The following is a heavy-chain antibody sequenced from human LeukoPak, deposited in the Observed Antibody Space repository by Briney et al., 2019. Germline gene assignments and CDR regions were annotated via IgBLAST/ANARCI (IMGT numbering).Heavy chain of an antibody. V-gene: IGHV4-39*01. CDR3: ASSPSRFTVLVPPGPVDY. Sequence: SETLSLTCTVSGGSISSSSYYWGWIRQPPGKGLEWIGNIYYSGSTYYNPSLKSRVTISLDSSKNQFSLKLSSVTAADTAVFFCASSPSRFTVLVPPGPVDYWGQGTLVTVSS. CDR2: IYYSGST. CDR1: GGSISSSSYY. J-gene: IGHJ4*02. D-gene: IGHD3-22*01.